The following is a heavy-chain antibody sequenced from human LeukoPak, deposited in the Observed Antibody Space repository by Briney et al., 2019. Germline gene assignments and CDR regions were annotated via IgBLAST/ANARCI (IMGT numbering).Heavy chain of an antibody. D-gene: IGHD5-18*01. V-gene: IGHV3-7*01. CDR1: GFTFSSYW. J-gene: IGHJ4*02. Sequence: GGSLRLSCAASGFTFSSYWMSWVRQAPGKGLEWVANIKQDGSEKYYVDSVKGRFTISRDNAKNSLYLQMNSLRAEDTAVYYCARSRGYSYGGFDYWGQGTLVTVSS. CDR2: IKQDGSEK. CDR3: ARSRGYSYGGFDY.